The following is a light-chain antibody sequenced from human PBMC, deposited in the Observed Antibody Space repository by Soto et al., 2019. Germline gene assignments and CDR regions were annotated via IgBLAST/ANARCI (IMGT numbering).Light chain of an antibody. J-gene: IGLJ2*01. Sequence: NFMLTQPHSVSESPGKTVTISCTGSSGSIASNYVQWYQQRPGSAPTTVIYEDNQRPSGVPDRFSGSIDSSSNSASLTISGLKTEDEADYYCQSYDSSTHVVFGGGTKPTVL. CDR2: EDN. CDR1: SGSIASNY. V-gene: IGLV6-57*02. CDR3: QSYDSSTHVV.